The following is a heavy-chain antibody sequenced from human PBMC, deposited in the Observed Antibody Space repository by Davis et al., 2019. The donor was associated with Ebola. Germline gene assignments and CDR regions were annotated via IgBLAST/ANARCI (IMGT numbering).Heavy chain of an antibody. V-gene: IGHV3-23*01. CDR2: ISASGGGT. J-gene: IGHJ4*02. CDR1: GFTFSSYA. Sequence: GESLKISCAASGFTFSSYAMSWVRQAPGKGLEWVSAISASGGGTYYADSVKGRFTISRDNSKNTLYLQMNSLRVGDTAVYYCARSLWPLGDYWGQGTLVTVSS. CDR3: ARSLWPLGDY. D-gene: IGHD3-10*01.